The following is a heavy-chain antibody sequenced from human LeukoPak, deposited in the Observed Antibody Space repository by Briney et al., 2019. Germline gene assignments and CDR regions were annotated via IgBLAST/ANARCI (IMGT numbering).Heavy chain of an antibody. CDR2: INPSGGST. Sequence: ASVKVSCKASGYTFTSYYMHWVRQAPGQGLEWMGIINPSGGSTSYAQKFQGRVTMTRDTSTSTVYMELSSLRSEDTAVYYCARGLTQIPRLATGLGHWGQGTLVTVSS. CDR3: ARGLTQIPRLATGLGH. V-gene: IGHV1-46*01. CDR1: GYTFTSYY. D-gene: IGHD2-21*02. J-gene: IGHJ4*02.